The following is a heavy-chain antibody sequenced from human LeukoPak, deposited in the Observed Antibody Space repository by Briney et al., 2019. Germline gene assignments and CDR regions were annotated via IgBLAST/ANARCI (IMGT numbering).Heavy chain of an antibody. V-gene: IGHV4-61*01. Sequence: SETLSLTCTVSGGSVSSGSYYWSWIRQPPGRGLEWIGYIYYSGGTKYNSSLKSRLTMSVDTSKNQFSLNLTSVTAADTAVYYCARETMFSGYYLDFWGQGILVTVSS. CDR2: IYYSGGT. D-gene: IGHD3-10*02. CDR1: GGSVSSGSYY. CDR3: ARETMFSGYYLDF. J-gene: IGHJ4*02.